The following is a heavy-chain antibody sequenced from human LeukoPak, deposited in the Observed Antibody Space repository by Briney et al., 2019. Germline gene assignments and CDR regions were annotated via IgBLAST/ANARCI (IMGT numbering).Heavy chain of an antibody. J-gene: IGHJ2*01. CDR3: ARDRYYYDSSGYYSWYFDL. Sequence: GGSLRLSCAASGFTFSSYWMHWVRQAPGKGLEWVAVISYDGSNKYYADSVKGRFTISRDNSKNTLYLQMNSLRAEDTAVYYCARDRYYYDSSGYYSWYFDLWGRGTLVTVSS. CDR2: ISYDGSNK. V-gene: IGHV3-30*03. CDR1: GFTFSSYW. D-gene: IGHD3-22*01.